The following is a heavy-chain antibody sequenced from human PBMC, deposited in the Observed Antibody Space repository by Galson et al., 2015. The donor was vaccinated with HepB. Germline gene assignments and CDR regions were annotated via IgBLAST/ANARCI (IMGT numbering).Heavy chain of an antibody. D-gene: IGHD3-22*01. Sequence: SLRLSCAASGFTFSSYAMHWVRQAPGKGLEYVSAISSNGGSTYYADSVKGRFIISRDNSKNTLYLQMRSLRAEDTAVYYCVKGDYYDSSGLFDYWGQGTLVTVSS. CDR2: ISSNGGST. V-gene: IGHV3-64D*06. J-gene: IGHJ4*02. CDR1: GFTFSSYA. CDR3: VKGDYYDSSGLFDY.